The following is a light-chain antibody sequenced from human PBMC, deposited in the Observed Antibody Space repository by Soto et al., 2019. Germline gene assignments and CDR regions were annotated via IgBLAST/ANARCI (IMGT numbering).Light chain of an antibody. J-gene: IGKJ1*01. Sequence: DIQMTQYPSSLSASEGDRVTITCRASQDIRSALVWYQQKPGKAPKRLIYAASNLQSGVPSRFSGIGSGTDFTLTISSLQPEDFATYYCQQSYRTWTFGQGTKVDIK. CDR2: AAS. CDR3: QQSYRTWT. CDR1: QDIRSA. V-gene: IGKV1-39*01.